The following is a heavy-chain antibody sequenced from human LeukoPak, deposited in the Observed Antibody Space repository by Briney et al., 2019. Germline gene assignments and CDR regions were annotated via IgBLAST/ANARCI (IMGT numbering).Heavy chain of an antibody. CDR1: GFTFSSYS. D-gene: IGHD6-13*01. V-gene: IGHV3-21*01. CDR3: ASDRSWIDAFDI. CDR2: ISSSSSYI. Sequence: GGSLRLSCAASGFTFSSYSMNWVRQAPGKGLEWVSSISSSSSYIYYADSVKGRFTISRDNAKNSLYLQMNSLRAEDTAVYYYASDRSWIDAFDIWGQGTMVTVSS. J-gene: IGHJ3*02.